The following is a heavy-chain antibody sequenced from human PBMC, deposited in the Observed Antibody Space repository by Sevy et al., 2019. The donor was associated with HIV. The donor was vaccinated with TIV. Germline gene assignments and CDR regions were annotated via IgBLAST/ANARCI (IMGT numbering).Heavy chain of an antibody. V-gene: IGHV5-51*01. CDR2: IYPGDSDT. J-gene: IGHJ4*02. Sequence: GESLKISCKGSGYSFTSYWIVWVRQMPGKGLEWMGIIYPGDSDTRYSPSFQGQVTISADKSISTAYLQWSSLKASDTAMYYCARQGDHYDSSGYYYPFDYWGQGTLVTVSS. CDR3: ARQGDHYDSSGYYYPFDY. D-gene: IGHD3-22*01. CDR1: GYSFTSYW.